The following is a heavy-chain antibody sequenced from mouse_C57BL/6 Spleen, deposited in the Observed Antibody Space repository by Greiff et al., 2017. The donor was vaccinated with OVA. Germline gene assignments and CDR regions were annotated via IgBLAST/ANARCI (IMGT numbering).Heavy chain of an antibody. J-gene: IGHJ4*01. CDR2: INPSSGYT. D-gene: IGHD1-1*01. Sequence: VKLMESGAELARPGASVKMSCKASGYTFTSYTMHWVKQRPGQGLEWIGYINPSSGYTKYNQKFKDKATLTADKSSSTAYMQLSSLTSEDSAVYYCARSGTTVYAMDYWGQGTSVTVSS. CDR1: GYTFTSYT. CDR3: ARSGTTVYAMDY. V-gene: IGHV1-4*01.